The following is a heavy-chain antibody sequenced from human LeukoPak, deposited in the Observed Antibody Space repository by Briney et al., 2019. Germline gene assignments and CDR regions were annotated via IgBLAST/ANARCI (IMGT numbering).Heavy chain of an antibody. CDR1: GGSISSYY. D-gene: IGHD3-10*01. CDR2: IYYSGST. CDR3: ARGPEGIPGAFDI. V-gene: IGHV4-59*01. Sequence: SETLSLTCTVSGGSISSYYWSWIRQPPGKGLEWIGYIYYSGSTNYNPSLKSRVTISVDTSKNQFSLKLSSVTAADTAVYYCARGPEGIPGAFDIWGQGTMVTVSS. J-gene: IGHJ3*02.